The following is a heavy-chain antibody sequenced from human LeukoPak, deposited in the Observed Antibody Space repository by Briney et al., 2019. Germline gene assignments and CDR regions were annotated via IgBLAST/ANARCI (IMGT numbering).Heavy chain of an antibody. CDR3: VRFENWNDPSGYQEY. CDR1: GYTFTGYY. D-gene: IGHD1-1*01. J-gene: IGHJ4*02. V-gene: IGHV1-2*06. Sequence: ASVKVSCKASGYTFTGYYMHWVRQAPGQGLEWMGRINPNSGGTNYAQKFQGRVTMTRDTSISTAYMELTSLKSDDTAVYYCVRFENWNDPSGYQEYWGQGTLVTVSS. CDR2: INPNSGGT.